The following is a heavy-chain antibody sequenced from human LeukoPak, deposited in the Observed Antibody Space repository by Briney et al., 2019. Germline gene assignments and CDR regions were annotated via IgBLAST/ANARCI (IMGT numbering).Heavy chain of an antibody. Sequence: SQTLSLTCAFSGDSVSSNSAAWNCIRQSPSRGLECLGRTYYRSKWYKDYAVSVKSRITINSDTSKNQFSLQLNSVTPEDTAVYYCARVDTSDAFDLWGQGTMVTVSS. CDR2: TYYRSKWYK. CDR1: GDSVSSNSAA. CDR3: ARVDTSDAFDL. D-gene: IGHD2/OR15-2a*01. J-gene: IGHJ3*01. V-gene: IGHV6-1*01.